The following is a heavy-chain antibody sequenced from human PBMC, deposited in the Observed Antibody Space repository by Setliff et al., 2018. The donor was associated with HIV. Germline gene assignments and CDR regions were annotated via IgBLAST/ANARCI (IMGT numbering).Heavy chain of an antibody. CDR2: IYYSGST. CDR3: ARGQSYSRHFDS. J-gene: IGHJ4*02. Sequence: SETLSLTCTVSGGSISSSSYYWGWVRQPPGKGLEWIGSIYYSGSTYYNPSLRSRVTISVDTSKNQFSLRLSSLTAADTGTYFCARGQSYSRHFDSWGQGTLVTVSS. D-gene: IGHD2-15*01. CDR1: GGSISSSSYY. V-gene: IGHV4-39*01.